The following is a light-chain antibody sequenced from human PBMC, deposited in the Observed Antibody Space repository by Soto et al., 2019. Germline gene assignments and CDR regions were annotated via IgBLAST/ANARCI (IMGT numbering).Light chain of an antibody. Sequence: EIVLTQSPATLSLSPGERATLSCRASQSVSSYLAWYQQKPGQAPRLLIYGASTRATGIPARFSGSRSGTEFTLTISSLQSEDFAVYYCQQYNNWPLYTFGQGTKVDI. CDR1: QSVSSY. CDR3: QQYNNWPLYT. CDR2: GAS. V-gene: IGKV3-15*01. J-gene: IGKJ2*01.